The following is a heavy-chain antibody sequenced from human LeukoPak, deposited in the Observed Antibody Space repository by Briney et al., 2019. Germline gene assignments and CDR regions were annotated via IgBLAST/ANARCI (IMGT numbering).Heavy chain of an antibody. J-gene: IGHJ4*02. CDR3: ARSGGFTVTALDY. Sequence: PSETLSLTCAVSGYSISSSNWWGWIRQPPGKGLEWIGYIYYSGSIYYNPSLKSRVTMSVDTSKNQFSLKLSSVTAADTAVYYCARSGGFTVTALDYWGQGTLVTVSS. CDR1: GYSISSSNW. D-gene: IGHD4-17*01. V-gene: IGHV4-28*05. CDR2: IYYSGSI.